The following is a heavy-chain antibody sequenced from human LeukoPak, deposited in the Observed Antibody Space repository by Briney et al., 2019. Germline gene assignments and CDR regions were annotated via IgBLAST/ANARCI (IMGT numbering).Heavy chain of an antibody. Sequence: SETLSLTCTVSGGSISSYYWSWIRQPPGKGLEWIGYIYYSGSTNYNPSLKSRVTISVDTSKNQFSLKLSSVTAADTAVYYCARGNGPERYFDWLPRFFDYWGQGTLVTVPS. D-gene: IGHD3-9*01. CDR3: ARGNGPERYFDWLPRFFDY. J-gene: IGHJ4*02. CDR2: IYYSGST. V-gene: IGHV4-59*01. CDR1: GGSISSYY.